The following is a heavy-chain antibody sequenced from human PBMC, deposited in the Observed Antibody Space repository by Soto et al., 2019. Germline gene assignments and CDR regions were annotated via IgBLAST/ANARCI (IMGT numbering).Heavy chain of an antibody. D-gene: IGHD2-15*01. CDR2: ISSSSTYT. V-gene: IGHV3-21*01. CDR1: GFIFSSYS. CDR3: ARDRCSGGSCYSIDY. J-gene: IGHJ4*02. Sequence: GGSLRLSCAASGFIFSSYSMNWVRQAPGKGLEWVSSISSSSTYTYYAESAKGRFTTSRDSAKNSLFLEMTSLRAEDTAVYYCARDRCSGGSCYSIDYWGQGTLVTVSS.